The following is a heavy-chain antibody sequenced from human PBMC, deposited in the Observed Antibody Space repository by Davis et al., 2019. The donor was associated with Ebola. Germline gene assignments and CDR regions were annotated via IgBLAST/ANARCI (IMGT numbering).Heavy chain of an antibody. CDR1: GGSISSSNW. Sequence: PSETLSLTCAVSGGSISSSNWWRWVRQPPGKGLEWIGEIYHSGSTNYNPSLKSRVTISVDKSKNQFSLKLSSVTAADTAVYYCARVERRRRYSGSYGDYWGQGTLVTVSS. V-gene: IGHV4-4*02. CDR2: IYHSGST. CDR3: ARVERRRRYSGSYGDY. D-gene: IGHD1-26*01. J-gene: IGHJ4*02.